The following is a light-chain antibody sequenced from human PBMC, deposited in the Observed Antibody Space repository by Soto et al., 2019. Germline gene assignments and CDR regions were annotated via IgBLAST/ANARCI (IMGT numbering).Light chain of an antibody. Sequence: EIVLTQSPGTLSLSPRERATLSCRASQSVSNNYLAWYQHRPGQAPRLLINGASTRAPGIPDRFSGSGSGTDFAHTISRLEPEDFAVYYCQQYAASPRTFGQGTQVEV. J-gene: IGKJ1*01. CDR3: QQYAASPRT. CDR2: GAS. CDR1: QSVSNNY. V-gene: IGKV3-20*01.